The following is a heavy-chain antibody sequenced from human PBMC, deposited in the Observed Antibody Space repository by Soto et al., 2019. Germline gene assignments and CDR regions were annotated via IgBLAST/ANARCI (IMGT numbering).Heavy chain of an antibody. CDR1: GYTFTSYG. CDR3: ARHHYDFWSGYYGWFDP. D-gene: IGHD3-3*01. V-gene: IGHV1-18*04. CDR2: ISAYNGNT. Sequence: ASVKVSCKASGYTFTSYGISWGRQAPGQGLEWMGWISAYNGNTNYAQKLQGRVTMTTDTSTSTAYMELRSLRSDDTAVYYCARHHYDFWSGYYGWFDPWGQGTLVTVSS. J-gene: IGHJ5*02.